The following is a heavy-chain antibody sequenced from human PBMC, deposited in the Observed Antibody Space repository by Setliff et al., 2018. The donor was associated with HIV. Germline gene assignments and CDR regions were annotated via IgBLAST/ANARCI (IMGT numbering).Heavy chain of an antibody. J-gene: IGHJ3*02. Sequence: ASVKVSCKPSGYTFTAYGLSRVRQAPGQGLEWMGWISTYSDETSYAQKLQGRVTMTTDTSTSTAYMELRRLRSDDTAVYYCAKDPSVTVTTIWGQGTMVTVSS. CDR2: ISTYSDET. CDR1: GYTFTAYG. CDR3: AKDPSVTVTTI. V-gene: IGHV1-18*01. D-gene: IGHD4-17*01.